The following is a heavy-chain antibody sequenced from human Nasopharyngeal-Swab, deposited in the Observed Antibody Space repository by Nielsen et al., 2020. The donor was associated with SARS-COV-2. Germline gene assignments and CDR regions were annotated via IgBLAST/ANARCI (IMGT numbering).Heavy chain of an antibody. V-gene: IGHV3-30*02. J-gene: IGHJ3*02. CDR2: IAYDGRTK. D-gene: IGHD2/OR15-2a*01. CDR3: AREGIDAFDI. Sequence: GESLKISCAAAGLPFSAYGMHWVRQAPGRGLEWLTFIAYDGRTKYSADSVRGRFTVSRDNSKSTLHLQMSILRAEDTATYYCAREGIDAFDIWGQGTMVTVSS. CDR1: GLPFSAYG.